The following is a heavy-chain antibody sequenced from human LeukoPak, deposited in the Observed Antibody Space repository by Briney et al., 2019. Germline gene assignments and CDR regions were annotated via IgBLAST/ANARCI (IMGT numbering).Heavy chain of an antibody. CDR2: INHSGST. CDR1: GGCFSGYY. CDR3: ARATYYYDSSGYRSRTYYFDY. J-gene: IGHJ4*02. Sequence: SETLSLTCAVYGGCFSGYYWSWIRQPPGKGLEWIGEINHSGSTNYNPSLKSRVTISVDTSKNQFSLKLSSVTAADTAVYYCARATYYYDSSGYRSRTYYFDYWGQGTLVTVSS. V-gene: IGHV4-34*01. D-gene: IGHD3-22*01.